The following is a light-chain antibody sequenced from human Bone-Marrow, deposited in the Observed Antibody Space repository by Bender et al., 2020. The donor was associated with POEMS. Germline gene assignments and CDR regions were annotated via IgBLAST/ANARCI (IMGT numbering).Light chain of an antibody. CDR2: KHT. Sequence: YELTQPPSVSVSPGQTASITCSGDKLGDKYACWYQQKPGQSPVLVIYKHTQRPSGVPERFSGSKSGNTATLTIGGTQAVDEADYYCQVWDGNTAVFGGGTKLTVL. CDR3: QVWDGNTAV. V-gene: IGLV3-1*01. CDR1: KLGDKY. J-gene: IGLJ3*02.